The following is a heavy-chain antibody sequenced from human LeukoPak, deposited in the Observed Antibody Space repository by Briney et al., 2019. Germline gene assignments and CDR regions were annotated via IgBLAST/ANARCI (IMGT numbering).Heavy chain of an antibody. CDR2: TYYSGST. V-gene: IGHV4-39*07. Sequence: SETLSLTCTVPGGSISSSSYYWGWIRQPPGKGLEWIGSTYYSGSTYYNPSLKSRVTISVDTSKNQFSLKLSSVTAADTAVYYCSGFRDGYNTDWGQGTLVTVSS. CDR3: SGFRDGYNTD. D-gene: IGHD5-24*01. CDR1: GGSISSSSYY. J-gene: IGHJ4*02.